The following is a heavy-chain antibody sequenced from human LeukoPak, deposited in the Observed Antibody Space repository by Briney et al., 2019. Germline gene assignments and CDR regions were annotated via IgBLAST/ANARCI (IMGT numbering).Heavy chain of an antibody. CDR1: GYSISSGYH. D-gene: IGHD5-18*01. J-gene: IGHJ4*02. CDR2: IFRTGTT. V-gene: IGHV4-38-2*02. CDR3: ARQVGQLWLDY. Sequence: SETLSLTCTVSGYSISSGYHWGWIRQPPGKGLEWIGYIFRTGTTYYNPSLKSRVTILIDTSKNHFSLKLRSLTAADTAIYYCARQVGQLWLDYWGQGTLVTVSS.